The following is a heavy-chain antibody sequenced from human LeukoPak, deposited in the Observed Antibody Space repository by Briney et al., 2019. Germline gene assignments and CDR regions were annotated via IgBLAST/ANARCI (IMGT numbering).Heavy chain of an antibody. CDR2: IYYSGST. CDR3: AREGYDSSALGY. D-gene: IGHD3-22*01. J-gene: IGHJ4*02. Sequence: PSETLSLTCTVSGGSISSGDYYWSWIRQPPGKGLEWIGYIYYSGSTYYNPSLKGRVTISVDTSKNQFSLKLSSVTAADTAVYYCAREGYDSSALGYWGQGTLVTVSS. V-gene: IGHV4-30-4*01. CDR1: GGSISSGDYY.